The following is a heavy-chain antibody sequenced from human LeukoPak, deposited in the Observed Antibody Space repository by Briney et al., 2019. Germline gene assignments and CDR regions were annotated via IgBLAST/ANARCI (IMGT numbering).Heavy chain of an antibody. CDR2: IYTSGTT. Sequence: SGTLSLTCTVSGGSISSYNWSWIRQPAGRGLEWVGRIYTSGTTNYNPSLKSRVTMSVDTSKNQFSLKLSSVTAADTAVYYCARMLGAGYCSGGSCYYPPNWFDPWGQGTLVTVSS. V-gene: IGHV4-4*07. CDR3: ARMLGAGYCSGGSCYYPPNWFDP. CDR1: GGSISSYN. D-gene: IGHD2-15*01. J-gene: IGHJ5*02.